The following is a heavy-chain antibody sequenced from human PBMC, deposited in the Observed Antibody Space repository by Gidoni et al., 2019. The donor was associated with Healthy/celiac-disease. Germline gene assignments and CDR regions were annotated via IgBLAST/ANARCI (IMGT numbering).Heavy chain of an antibody. J-gene: IGHJ4*02. D-gene: IGHD1-26*01. CDR1: GFTFSSYG. Sequence: QVQLVESGGGVVQPGRSLRLSCAASGFTFSSYGMHWVRQAPGKGLEWVAVISYDGGNKYYADSVKGRFTISRDNSKNTLYLQMNSLRAEDTAVYYCAKDRYSGSLLDYWGQGTLVTVSS. CDR3: AKDRYSGSLLDY. CDR2: ISYDGGNK. V-gene: IGHV3-30*18.